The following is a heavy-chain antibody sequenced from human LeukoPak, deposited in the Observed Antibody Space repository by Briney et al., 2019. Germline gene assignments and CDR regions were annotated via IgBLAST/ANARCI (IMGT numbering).Heavy chain of an antibody. J-gene: IGHJ3*02. D-gene: IGHD3-3*01. V-gene: IGHV1-18*01. CDR2: ISAYNGNT. Sequence: ASVKVSCKVSGYTLTELSMHWVRQAPGKGLEWMGWISAYNGNTNYAQKLQGRVTMTTDTSTSTAYMELRSLRSDDTAVYYCARVYYDFWSGYEYDAFDIWGQGTMVTVSS. CDR3: ARVYYDFWSGYEYDAFDI. CDR1: GYTLTELS.